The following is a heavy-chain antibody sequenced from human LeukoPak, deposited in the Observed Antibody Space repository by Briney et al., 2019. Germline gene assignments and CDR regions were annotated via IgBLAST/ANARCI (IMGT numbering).Heavy chain of an antibody. CDR3: ARGTALSSPLDY. Sequence: ASVKVSCKASGFTFSNYDINWVRQAPGQGLEWMGWLNPKSGDTGCSQKFQGRVAMTRNTSITTAYMEVSSLTSEDTAVYYCARGTALSSPLDYWGQGTLVTVSS. V-gene: IGHV1-8*02. CDR1: GFTFSNYD. CDR2: LNPKSGDT. J-gene: IGHJ4*02. D-gene: IGHD2-21*02.